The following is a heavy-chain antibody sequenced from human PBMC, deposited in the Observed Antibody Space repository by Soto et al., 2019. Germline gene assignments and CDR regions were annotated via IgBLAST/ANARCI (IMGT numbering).Heavy chain of an antibody. Sequence: EVHLLESGGDLVQPGGSLRLSCTASGLTFSTYAMSWVRQAPGKGLEWVSAIGGSGTGGRTYYAESVKGRFTISRDNSKHTVYLQMNSLRADDTAVYYCAKSPGGLDGYNSDYYGMDVWGQGTTVTVSS. CDR2: IGGSGTGGRT. V-gene: IGHV3-23*01. J-gene: IGHJ6*02. D-gene: IGHD5-12*01. CDR1: GLTFSTYA. CDR3: AKSPGGLDGYNSDYYGMDV.